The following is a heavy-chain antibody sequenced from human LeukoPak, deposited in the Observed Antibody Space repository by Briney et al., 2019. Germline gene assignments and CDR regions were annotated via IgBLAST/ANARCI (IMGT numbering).Heavy chain of an antibody. V-gene: IGHV4-30-2*01. CDR1: GGSISSGDYS. CDR3: ARVWSSFPYYFDY. Sequence: TSQTLSLTCAVSGGSISSGDYSWSWIRQPSGQGLEWIGYIYHSGSTYYNPSLKSRVTISVDRSKNQFSLKLSSVTAADTAVYYCARVWSSFPYYFDYWGQGTLVTVSS. D-gene: IGHD1-26*01. CDR2: IYHSGST. J-gene: IGHJ4*02.